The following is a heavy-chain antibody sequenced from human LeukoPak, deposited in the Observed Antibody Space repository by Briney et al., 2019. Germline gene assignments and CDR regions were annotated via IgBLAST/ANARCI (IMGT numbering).Heavy chain of an antibody. D-gene: IGHD3-10*01. CDR1: GGSISSSGYY. CDR3: ARCYYGSGSYSLDY. Sequence: PSETLSLTCTVSGGSISSSGYYWGWIRQPPGKGLEWIGEINHSGSTNYNPSLKSRVTISVDTSKNQFSLKLSSVTAADTAVYYCARCYYGSGSYSLDYWGQGTLVTVSS. J-gene: IGHJ4*02. CDR2: INHSGST. V-gene: IGHV4-39*07.